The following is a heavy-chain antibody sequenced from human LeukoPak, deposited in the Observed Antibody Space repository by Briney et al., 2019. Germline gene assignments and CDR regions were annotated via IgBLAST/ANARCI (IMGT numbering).Heavy chain of an antibody. CDR1: GFTFSSYA. D-gene: IGHD3-22*01. CDR3: TTPNANYFETA. V-gene: IGHV3-23*01. Sequence: GGSLRLSCEASGFTFSSYAMSWVRQAPGKGLEWVSGIVDSGDITYYANSVKGRFTISRDNSKNTLYLQMNSLRAEDTAVYYCTTPNANYFETAWGQGTLVTVSS. J-gene: IGHJ5*02. CDR2: IVDSGDIT.